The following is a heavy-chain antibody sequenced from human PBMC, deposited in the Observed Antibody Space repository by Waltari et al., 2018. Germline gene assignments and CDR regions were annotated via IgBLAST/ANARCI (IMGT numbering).Heavy chain of an antibody. Sequence: QVQLQESGPGLVKPSETLSLTCTVSGGSISSYYWSWIRQPAGKGLDWIWRIYASGSTNYNPSLTSRGNMEREMSKNQFSLKLSSGTAADTAIYYCARGGRGSSGKGAFDIWGPGTIITVSS. CDR3: ARGGRGSSGKGAFDI. D-gene: IGHD3-10*01. V-gene: IGHV4-4*07. J-gene: IGHJ3*02. CDR2: IYASGST. CDR1: GGSISSYY.